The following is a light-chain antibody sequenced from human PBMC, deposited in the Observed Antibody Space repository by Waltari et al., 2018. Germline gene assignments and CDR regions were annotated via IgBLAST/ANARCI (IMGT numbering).Light chain of an antibody. V-gene: IGLV1-44*01. CDR2: SNS. Sequence: QSALTQPPSASGTPGQRVIISCSGSSSNIGSNAVSWYRQFPGTAPRLLICSNSEPRPGVPDRVPGPRSGTAPSLTISGLQSDDAADYYCATWDDRQTGYVVFGGGTKLTVL. CDR1: SSNIGSNA. CDR3: ATWDDRQTGYVV. J-gene: IGLJ2*01.